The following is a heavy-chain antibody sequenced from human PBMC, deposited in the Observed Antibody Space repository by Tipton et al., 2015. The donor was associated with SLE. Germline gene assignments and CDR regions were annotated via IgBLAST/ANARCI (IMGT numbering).Heavy chain of an antibody. Sequence: SLRLSCAASGFTFDDYAMHWVRQAPGKGLEWVSGISWNSGNIDYADSVKGRFTISRDNAKNSLYLQMNSLRAEDTALYYCAKDPTMVQGVIMGGEFDYWGQRTLVTVSS. CDR1: GFTFDDYA. D-gene: IGHD3-10*01. V-gene: IGHV3-9*01. CDR2: ISWNSGNI. CDR3: AKDPTMVQGVIMGGEFDY. J-gene: IGHJ4*02.